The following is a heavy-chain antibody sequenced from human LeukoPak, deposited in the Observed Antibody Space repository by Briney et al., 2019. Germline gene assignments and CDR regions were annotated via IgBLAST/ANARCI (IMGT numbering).Heavy chain of an antibody. Sequence: GGSLRLSCAASGFTFSDYYMSWIRQAPGKGLEWVSYISSSGSTIYYADSVKGRFTISRDNAKNSLYLQMSSLRAEDTAVYYCARDGTTVTLYGMDVWGQGTTVTVSS. D-gene: IGHD4-17*01. CDR2: ISSSGSTI. CDR1: GFTFSDYY. V-gene: IGHV3-11*04. J-gene: IGHJ6*02. CDR3: ARDGTTVTLYGMDV.